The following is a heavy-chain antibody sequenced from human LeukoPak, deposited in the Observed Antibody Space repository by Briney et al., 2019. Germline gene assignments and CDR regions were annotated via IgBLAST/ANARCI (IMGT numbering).Heavy chain of an antibody. J-gene: IGHJ3*02. CDR3: AREGYCSSTSCRDAFDI. CDR1: GYTFTGYY. Sequence: ASLKVSCKASGYTFTGYYMHWVRQAPGQGLEWMGWINPNSGGTNYAQKFQGRVTMTRDTSISTAYMELSRLRSDDTAVYYCAREGYCSSTSCRDAFDIWGQGTMVTVSS. D-gene: IGHD2-2*01. V-gene: IGHV1-2*02. CDR2: INPNSGGT.